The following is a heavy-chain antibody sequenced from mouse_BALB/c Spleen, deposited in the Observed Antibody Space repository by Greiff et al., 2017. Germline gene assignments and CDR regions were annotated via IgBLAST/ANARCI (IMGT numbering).Heavy chain of an antibody. CDR1: GFSLTSYG. D-gene: IGHD2-4*01. V-gene: IGHV2-9*02. CDR3: ARGGSTMITFAY. Sequence: VMLVESGPGLVAPSQSLSITCTVSGFSLTSYGVHWVRQPPGKGLEWLGVIWAGGSTNYNSALMSRLSISKDNSKSQVFLKMNSLQTDDTAMYYCARGGSTMITFAYWGQGTLVTVSA. CDR2: IWAGGST. J-gene: IGHJ3*01.